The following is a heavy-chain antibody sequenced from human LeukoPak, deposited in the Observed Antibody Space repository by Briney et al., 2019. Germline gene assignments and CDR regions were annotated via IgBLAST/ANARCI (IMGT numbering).Heavy chain of an antibody. V-gene: IGHV3-7*01. D-gene: IGHD1-26*01. CDR2: IKQDGSDK. CDR1: GFTFDRFA. J-gene: IGHJ4*02. Sequence: GGSLRLSCAASGFTFDRFAMNWVRRAPGKGLEWVANIKQDGSDKYYVDSVKGRFTISRDNAKNSLYLQMNTLRAEDTAVYYCARGEGLGTTNGGYYFAYWGQGSLVIVSS. CDR3: ARGEGLGTTNGGYYFAY.